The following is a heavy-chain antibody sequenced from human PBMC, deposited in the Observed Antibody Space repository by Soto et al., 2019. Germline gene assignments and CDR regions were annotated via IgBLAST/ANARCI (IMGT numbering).Heavy chain of an antibody. Sequence: QITLKESGPTLVKPTQTLTLTCTFSGFSLSTSGVGVGWIRQPPGTALELLSLIYWDDDKRYSPSLKSRLTITKDTTKNQVVLTMTNMGPVDTATYYCAHRRSSSLLWFGYSLRDNCFDPCGQGTLVTVSS. CDR2: IYWDDDK. D-gene: IGHD3-10*01. CDR1: GFSLSTSGVG. CDR3: AHRRSSSLLWFGYSLRDNCFDP. J-gene: IGHJ5*02. V-gene: IGHV2-5*02.